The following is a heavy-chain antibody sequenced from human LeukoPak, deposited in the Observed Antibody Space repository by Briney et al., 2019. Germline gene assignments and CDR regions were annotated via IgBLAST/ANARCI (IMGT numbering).Heavy chain of an antibody. D-gene: IGHD3-10*01. Sequence: LETLSLTCTVSGGSISSSSYYWGWIRQPPGKGLEWIGSIYYSGSTYYNPSLKSRVTISVDTSKNQFSLKLSSVTAADTAVYYCAKTGSGSGSYSYWGQGTLVTVSS. J-gene: IGHJ4*02. V-gene: IGHV4-39*01. CDR2: IYYSGST. CDR3: AKTGSGSGSYSY. CDR1: GGSISSSSYY.